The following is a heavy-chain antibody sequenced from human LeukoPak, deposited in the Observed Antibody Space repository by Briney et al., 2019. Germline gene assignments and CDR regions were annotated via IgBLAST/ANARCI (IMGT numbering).Heavy chain of an antibody. Sequence: PGESLKISCQGSGYSFTSYWIGWVRQMPGKGLEWMGIIYPGDSDTRYSPSFQGQVTISADKSISTAYLQWSSPKASDTAMYYCARHDESIVGATEYWGQGTLVTVSS. CDR2: IYPGDSDT. D-gene: IGHD1-26*01. CDR1: GYSFTSYW. V-gene: IGHV5-51*01. CDR3: ARHDESIVGATEY. J-gene: IGHJ4*02.